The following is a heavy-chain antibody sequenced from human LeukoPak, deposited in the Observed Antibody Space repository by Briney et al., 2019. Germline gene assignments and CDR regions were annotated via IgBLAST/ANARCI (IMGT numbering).Heavy chain of an antibody. D-gene: IGHD6-13*01. CDR3: ASALIAAAGGAAPYGMDV. V-gene: IGHV4-59*08. CDR1: GGSISSYY. J-gene: IGHJ6*02. Sequence: SETLSLTCTVSGGSISSYYWSWIRQPPGKGLEWIGYIYYSGSTNYNPSLKSRVTISVDTSKNQFSLKLSSVTAADTAVYYCASALIAAAGGAAPYGMDVWGQGTTVTVSS. CDR2: IYYSGST.